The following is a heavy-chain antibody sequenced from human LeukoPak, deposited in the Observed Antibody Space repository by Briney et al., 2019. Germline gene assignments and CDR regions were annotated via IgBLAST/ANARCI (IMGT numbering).Heavy chain of an antibody. J-gene: IGHJ4*02. V-gene: IGHV3-20*04. Sequence: AGYLRRYCAAAGFTCDDYGMSWLRQAPGKGLEWVSGINWNGGSTGYADSVKGRFTISRDNAKNSLDLQMNSLRAEDTALYYCARALGPCSGGSCYTTTSFDYWGQGTLVTVSS. D-gene: IGHD2-15*01. CDR3: ARALGPCSGGSCYTTTSFDY. CDR1: GFTCDDYG. CDR2: INWNGGST.